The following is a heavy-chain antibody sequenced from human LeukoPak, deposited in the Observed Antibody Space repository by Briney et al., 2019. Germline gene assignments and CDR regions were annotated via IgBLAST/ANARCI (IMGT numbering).Heavy chain of an antibody. CDR2: ISSGGST. CDR1: GFTVSSNY. D-gene: IGHD3-3*01. Sequence: GGSLRLSCAASGFTVSSNYMSWVRQAPGKGLEWVSVISSGGSTYYADSVKGRFTNSRDNSKNTLYLQMNSLRAEDTAVYYCTRLAGDFWSGYFSDAFDIWGQGTMVTVSS. J-gene: IGHJ3*02. V-gene: IGHV3-53*01. CDR3: TRLAGDFWSGYFSDAFDI.